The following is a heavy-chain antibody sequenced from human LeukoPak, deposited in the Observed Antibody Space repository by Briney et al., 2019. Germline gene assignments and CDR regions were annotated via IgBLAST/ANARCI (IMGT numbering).Heavy chain of an antibody. Sequence: SETLSLTCTVSGGSISSSSYYWGWIRQPPGKGLEWIGSIYYSGSTYYNPSLKSRVTISVDTSKNQFSPKLSSVTAADTAVYYCARAVRIYGDLTLFDYWGQGTLVTVSS. J-gene: IGHJ4*02. CDR3: ARAVRIYGDLTLFDY. D-gene: IGHD4-17*01. CDR1: GGSISSSSYY. V-gene: IGHV4-39*01. CDR2: IYYSGST.